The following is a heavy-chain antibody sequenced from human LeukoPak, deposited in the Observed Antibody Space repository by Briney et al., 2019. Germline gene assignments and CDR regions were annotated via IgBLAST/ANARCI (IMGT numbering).Heavy chain of an antibody. CDR1: GFTFNTYS. Sequence: GGSLRLSCAASGFTFNTYSMSWVRQAPGRGLEWVANINQDGSEKYYVDSVKGRFTISRDNAKNSLYLQMNSLRAEDTAVYYCARDKSYGDSEDYWGQGTLVTVSS. J-gene: IGHJ4*02. CDR3: ARDKSYGDSEDY. D-gene: IGHD4-17*01. V-gene: IGHV3-7*05. CDR2: INQDGSEK.